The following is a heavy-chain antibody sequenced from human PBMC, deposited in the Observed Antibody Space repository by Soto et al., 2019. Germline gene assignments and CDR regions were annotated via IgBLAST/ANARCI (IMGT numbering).Heavy chain of an antibody. D-gene: IGHD3-22*01. J-gene: IGHJ4*02. CDR2: LYNTGST. CDR1: GGSISRYY. Sequence: PSETLSLTCTVSGGSISRYYWSWIRQPPGKGLEWIGYLYNTGSTIYNPSLKSRVTISVDTSKNQFSLKLTSVAAADTAVYYCARLGGFYQAFDSWGQGALVTVS. V-gene: IGHV4-59*12. CDR3: ARLGGFYQAFDS.